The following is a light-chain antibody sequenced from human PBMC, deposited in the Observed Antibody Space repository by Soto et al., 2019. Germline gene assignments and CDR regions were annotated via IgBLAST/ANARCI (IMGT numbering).Light chain of an antibody. CDR1: QSVSSSY. V-gene: IGKV3-20*01. CDR2: GAS. Sequence: EIVLTQSPGTLSLSPGERATLSCRASQSVSSSYLAWYQQKPGQAPRLLIYGASSRATGTPDRFSGSGSGTDFTLTISRLEPEDFAVYYCQQYAGSPHTFGQGTKVDTK. CDR3: QQYAGSPHT. J-gene: IGKJ1*01.